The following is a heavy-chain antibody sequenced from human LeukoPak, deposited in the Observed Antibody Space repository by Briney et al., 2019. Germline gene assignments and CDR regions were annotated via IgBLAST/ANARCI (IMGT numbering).Heavy chain of an antibody. D-gene: IGHD2-2*01. CDR3: VKDLLGYCSSTSCYATGPFDY. V-gene: IGHV3-64D*09. J-gene: IGHJ4*02. CDR2: ISTNGGHT. Sequence: PGGSLRLSCSTSGFSFSNYAMHWVRQAPGKGLEYVSAISTNGGHTYYADSVQGRFTISRDDSKNTLYLQMGSLRAEDTALYYCVKDLLGYCSSTSCYATGPFDYWGQGTLVTVSS. CDR1: GFSFSNYA.